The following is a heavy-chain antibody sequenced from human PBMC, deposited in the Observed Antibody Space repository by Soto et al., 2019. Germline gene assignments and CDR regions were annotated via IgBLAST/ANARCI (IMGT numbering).Heavy chain of an antibody. CDR3: ARGRVVPAGFTRVRFDP. CDR1: GGSFSGYY. J-gene: IGHJ5*02. D-gene: IGHD2-2*01. Sequence: SETLSLTCAVYGGSFSGYYWSWIRQPPGKGLEWIGEINHSGSTNYNPSLKSRVTVSVDTSKNQFSLKLSSVTAADTAVYYCARGRVVPAGFTRVRFDPWGQGTLVTVSS. V-gene: IGHV4-34*01. CDR2: INHSGST.